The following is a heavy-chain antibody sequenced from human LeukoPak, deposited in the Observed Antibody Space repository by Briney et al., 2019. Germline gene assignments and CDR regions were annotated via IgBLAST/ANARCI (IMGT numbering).Heavy chain of an antibody. D-gene: IGHD5-24*01. J-gene: IGHJ4*02. CDR2: INQDGSEK. Sequence: PGGSLRLSCAASGFTFSNYWINWVRQAPGKGLEWVANINQDGSEKYYVDSVKGRFTISRDNAKDSLYLQMSSLRAEDTAMYYCARTYRNGDKFCSVYWGQGTLVTVSS. V-gene: IGHV3-7*01. CDR1: GFTFSNYW. CDR3: ARTYRNGDKFCSVY.